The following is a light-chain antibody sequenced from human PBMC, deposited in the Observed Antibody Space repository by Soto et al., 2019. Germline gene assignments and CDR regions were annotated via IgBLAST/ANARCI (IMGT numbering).Light chain of an antibody. CDR2: DAS. V-gene: IGKV1-5*01. CDR1: QSISTW. Sequence: DIQMTQSPSTLSASVGDRVTITCRASQSISTWFVWYQQKPGKAPKVLIYDASSLQSGVPSRFSGHGSGTDVTLNISSLHPDYSAIYYCQQYKTYTTFGQGTQVDIK. CDR3: QQYKTYTT. J-gene: IGKJ2*01.